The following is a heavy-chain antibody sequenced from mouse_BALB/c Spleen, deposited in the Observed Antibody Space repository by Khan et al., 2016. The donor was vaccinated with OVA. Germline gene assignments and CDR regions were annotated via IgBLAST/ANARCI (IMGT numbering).Heavy chain of an antibody. CDR2: ISSDGDYT. CDR3: ATHLTGSFAY. V-gene: IGHV5-6*01. CDR1: GFTFSPYS. D-gene: IGHD4-1*01. J-gene: IGHJ3*01. Sequence: EVQLVESGGDLVKSGGSLKLSCAASGFTFSPYSMSWVRQTPDKWLEWVATISSDGDYTYYPDSVKGRFNISRDNAKNTLYLQMSSLKSEDTAIYYCATHLTGSFAYWGQGTLVTVSA.